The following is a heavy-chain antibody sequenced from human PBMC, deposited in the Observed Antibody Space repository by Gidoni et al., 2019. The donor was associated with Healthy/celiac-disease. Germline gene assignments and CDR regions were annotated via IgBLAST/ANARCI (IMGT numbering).Heavy chain of an antibody. D-gene: IGHD6-13*01. CDR1: GGSLSGYY. CDR3: ARGGIAAAGRYYYYYYGMDV. CDR2: INHSGST. V-gene: IGHV4-34*01. J-gene: IGHJ6*02. Sequence: QVQLQQWGAGLLKPSAPLSLTCAVYGGSLSGYYWSWVRQPPGKGLEWIGEINHSGSTNYNPSLKSRVTISVDASKNQFSLKLSSLTAADTAVYYCARGGIAAAGRYYYYYYGMDVWGQGTTVTVSS.